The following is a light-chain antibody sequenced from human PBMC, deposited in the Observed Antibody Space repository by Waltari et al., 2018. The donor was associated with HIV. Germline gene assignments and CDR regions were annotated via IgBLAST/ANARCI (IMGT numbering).Light chain of an antibody. J-gene: IGKJ2*01. Sequence: DIQMTQSPTPLSASVADTVTINCRASQHIGLNVDWYQYKIGRAPGRLIAATSNLQSGVPSRFSGSGFGTRFSLTISGPQADDFAQYFCQQSYDLPYTFGQGTRV. CDR3: QQSYDLPYT. CDR1: QHIGLN. CDR2: ATS. V-gene: IGKV1-39*01.